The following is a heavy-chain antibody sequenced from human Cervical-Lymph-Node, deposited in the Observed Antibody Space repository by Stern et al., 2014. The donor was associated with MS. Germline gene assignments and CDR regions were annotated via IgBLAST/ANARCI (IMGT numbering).Heavy chain of an antibody. D-gene: IGHD4-23*01. J-gene: IGHJ4*02. CDR2: ISYDGSNK. CDR3: ARDTGDFGGNLLY. V-gene: IGHV3-30*03. Sequence: VQLEESGGGVVQSGRSLRLSCAASGFTFSAYGMHWVRQAPGKGLEWVGLISYDGSNKLYADSVKGRFTISRDNSKNTVFLQVNSLRPEDTAVYYCARDTGDFGGNLLYWGQGTLVTVSS. CDR1: GFTFSAYG.